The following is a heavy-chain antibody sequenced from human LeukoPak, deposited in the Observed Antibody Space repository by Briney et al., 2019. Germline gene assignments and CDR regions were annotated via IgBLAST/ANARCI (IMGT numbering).Heavy chain of an antibody. CDR2: INHSGST. D-gene: IGHD4-17*01. CDR3: ASTNDFGDYMGA. CDR1: GGSFSGYY. V-gene: IGHV4-34*01. J-gene: IGHJ5*02. Sequence: PSETLSLTCAVYGGSFSGYYWSWIRQPPGKGLEWIGEINHSGSTNYNPSLKSRVTISVDTSKNQFSLRLSSVTAADTAVYYCASTNDFGDYMGAWGQGTLVTVSS.